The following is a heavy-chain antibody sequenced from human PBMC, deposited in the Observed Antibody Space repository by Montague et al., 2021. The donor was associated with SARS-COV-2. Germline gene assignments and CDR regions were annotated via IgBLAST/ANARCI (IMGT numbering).Heavy chain of an antibody. V-gene: IGHV4-34*01. D-gene: IGHD5-12*01. CDR1: GGSFSGYY. J-gene: IGHJ4*02. CDR3: AREVGRGYSGYEGEY. CDR2: INHSGNT. Sequence: SETLSLTCAVYGGSFSGYYWSWIRQPPGKGLEWIGEINHSGNTNYNPSLKSRVTISVDTSKNQFSLKLSSVTAADTAVYYCAREVGRGYSGYEGEYWGQGTLVTVSS.